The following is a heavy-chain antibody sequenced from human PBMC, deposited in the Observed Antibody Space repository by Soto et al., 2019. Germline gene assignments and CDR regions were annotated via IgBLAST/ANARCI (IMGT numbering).Heavy chain of an antibody. J-gene: IGHJ3*02. D-gene: IGHD5-12*01. Sequence: EVQLVESGGGLVQPGGSLRLSCAASGFTVSSYEMDWVRQAPGKGLEWVAYISISGGTIYYGDSVEGRFTISRDNADNSLYLQMNSLRAKDTAVYYCTKEKSVINSGYDAFDIWGRGTVVTVSS. CDR1: GFTVSSYE. CDR3: TKEKSVINSGYDAFDI. CDR2: ISISGGTI. V-gene: IGHV3-48*03.